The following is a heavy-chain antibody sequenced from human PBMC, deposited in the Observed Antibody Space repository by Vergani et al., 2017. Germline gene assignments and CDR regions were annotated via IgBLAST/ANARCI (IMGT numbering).Heavy chain of an antibody. V-gene: IGHV1-24*01. D-gene: IGHD2-15*01. J-gene: IGHJ3*02. CDR1: GGTFSSYA. CDR2: FDPEDGET. Sequence: QVQLVQSGAEVKKPGSSVKVSCKASGGTFSSYAISWVRQAPGQGLEWMGGFDPEDGETIYAQKFQGRVTMTEDTSTDTAYMELSSLRSEDTAVYYCATRKVSVVAATVGLDAFDIWGQGTMVTVSS. CDR3: ATRKVSVVAATVGLDAFDI.